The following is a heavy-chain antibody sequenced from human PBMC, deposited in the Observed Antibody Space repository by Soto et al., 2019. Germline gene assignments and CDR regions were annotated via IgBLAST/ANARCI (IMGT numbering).Heavy chain of an antibody. Sequence: GGSLRLSCAASGFTFSNYAMSWVRQAPGKGLEWVSGISGGGGSTYYADSVEGRFTISRDNSKNTLFLQMNSLRAEDTAVYYCAKEYYYGSGSPPLTYWGQGTLVTVSS. CDR1: GFTFSNYA. J-gene: IGHJ4*02. CDR3: AKEYYYGSGSPPLTY. V-gene: IGHV3-23*01. D-gene: IGHD3-10*01. CDR2: ISGGGGST.